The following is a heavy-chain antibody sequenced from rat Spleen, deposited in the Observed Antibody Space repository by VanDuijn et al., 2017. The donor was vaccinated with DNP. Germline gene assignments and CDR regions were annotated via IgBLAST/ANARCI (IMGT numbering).Heavy chain of an antibody. Sequence: EVQLVESGGGLVQPGRSLKLSCAASGFTFSNYDMAWVRQAPTKGLEWVASISTSGGSTYYRDSVKGRFTVSRDNAKSTLYLQMDSLRSEDTATYYCARHMYTTDYYYDAMDAWGQGTSVTVSS. CDR1: GFTFSNYD. V-gene: IGHV5-25*01. D-gene: IGHD1-6*01. J-gene: IGHJ4*01. CDR3: ARHMYTTDYYYDAMDA. CDR2: ISTSGGST.